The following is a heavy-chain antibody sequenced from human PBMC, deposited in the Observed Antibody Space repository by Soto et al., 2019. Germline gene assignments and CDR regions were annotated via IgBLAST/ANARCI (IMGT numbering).Heavy chain of an antibody. J-gene: IGHJ4*02. CDR2: INSDGSST. Sequence: GGSLRLSCAASGFTFSSYWMHWVRQAPGKGLVWVSRINSDGSSTSYADSVKGRFTISRDNAKNTLNPQMNSLRAEDTAVYYCVRTSLVVAAATREDYWGQGTLVTVSS. CDR3: VRTSLVVAAATREDY. CDR1: GFTFSSYW. V-gene: IGHV3-74*01. D-gene: IGHD2-15*01.